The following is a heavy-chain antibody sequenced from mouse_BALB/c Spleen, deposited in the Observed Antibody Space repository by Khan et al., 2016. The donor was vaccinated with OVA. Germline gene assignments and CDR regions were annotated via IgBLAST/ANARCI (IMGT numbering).Heavy chain of an antibody. CDR3: ARTGYYYFDY. Sequence: EVELVESGGGLVQPGGSRKLSCAASGFTFSGFGMHWVRQAPEKGLEWVAFISSGSSTIYYADTVKGRFTISRENPKNTLFLQMTRLRSEDTAMYFCARTGYYYFDYWGQGTTLTVSS. CDR1: GFTFSGFG. CDR2: ISSGSSTI. J-gene: IGHJ2*01. D-gene: IGHD2-3*01. V-gene: IGHV5-17*02.